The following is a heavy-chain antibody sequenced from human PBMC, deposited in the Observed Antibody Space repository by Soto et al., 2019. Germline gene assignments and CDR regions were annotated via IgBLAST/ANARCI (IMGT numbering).Heavy chain of an antibody. D-gene: IGHD3-22*01. CDR2: IYPGDYDT. Sequence: GESLKISCKGSGYSFTSYWIGWVRQMPGKGLEWMGIIYPGDYDTRYSPSFQGQVTISADKSISTAYLQWSSLKASDTAMYYCARGFVKPIFRDYYDGSGYYYPDTNYYYYGMDVWGQGTTVTVSS. V-gene: IGHV5-51*01. J-gene: IGHJ6*02. CDR1: GYSFTSYW. CDR3: ARGFVKPIFRDYYDGSGYYYPDTNYYYYGMDV.